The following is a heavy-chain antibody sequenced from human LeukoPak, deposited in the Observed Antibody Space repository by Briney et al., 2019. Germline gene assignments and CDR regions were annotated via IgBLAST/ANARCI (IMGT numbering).Heavy chain of an antibody. CDR2: IYYSGST. V-gene: IGHV4-61*01. CDR3: ARDRYRST. CDR1: GGSVSSGSYY. D-gene: IGHD2-2*01. Sequence: SETLSLTCTVSGGSVSSGSYYWSWIRQPPGKGLEWIGYIYYSGSTNYNPSLKSRVTISVDTSNNQFSLKLSSVTAADTAVYYCARDRYRSTWGQGTLVTVSS. J-gene: IGHJ5*02.